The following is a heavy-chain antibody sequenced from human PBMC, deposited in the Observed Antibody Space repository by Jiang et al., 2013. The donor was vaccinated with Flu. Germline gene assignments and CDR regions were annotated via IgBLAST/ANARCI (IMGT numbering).Heavy chain of an antibody. V-gene: IGHV2-70*01. CDR1: GFSLSTTGMC. CDR2: IDWDDDK. CDR3: ARIVSSTSHRAYFDY. J-gene: IGHJ4*02. Sequence: KPTQTLTLTCTFSGFSLSTTGMCVSWIRQPPGRALEWLALIDWDDDKYYSTSLKTRLTISKDTSKNQVVLTMTNMDPVDTATYYCARIVSSTSHRAYFDYWGQGTLVTVSS. D-gene: IGHD2-2*01.